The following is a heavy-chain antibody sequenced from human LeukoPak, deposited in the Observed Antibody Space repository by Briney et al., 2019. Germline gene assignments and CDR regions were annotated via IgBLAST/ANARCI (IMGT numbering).Heavy chain of an antibody. CDR1: GFTFSNAW. J-gene: IGHJ4*02. D-gene: IGHD6-6*01. CDR2: IKSKTDGGTT. CDR3: TTPSDFEYSSSSDGFDY. V-gene: IGHV3-15*01. Sequence: PGGSLRLSCAASGFTFSNAWMSWVRKAPGKGREWVGRIKSKTDGGTTDYAAPVKGRFTISRDDSKNALYLQMNSLKTEDTAVYYCTTPSDFEYSSSSDGFDYWGQGTLVTVPS.